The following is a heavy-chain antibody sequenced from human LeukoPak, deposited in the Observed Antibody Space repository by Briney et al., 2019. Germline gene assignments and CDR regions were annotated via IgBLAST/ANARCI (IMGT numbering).Heavy chain of an antibody. J-gene: IGHJ3*02. CDR3: ARTDGYGAFDI. D-gene: IGHD5-18*01. Sequence: GGSLRLSCAASGFTFSSYSMNWVRKAPGKGLEWVSSITSSNNYIYYGDSVKGRFTISRDDAKNSLFPQMNSLRADATAVFYCARTDGYGAFDIWGQGTMVTVSS. CDR2: ITSSNNYI. V-gene: IGHV3-21*01. CDR1: GFTFSSYS.